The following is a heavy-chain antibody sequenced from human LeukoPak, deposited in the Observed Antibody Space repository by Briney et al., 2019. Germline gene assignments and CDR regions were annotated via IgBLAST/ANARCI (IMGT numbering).Heavy chain of an antibody. Sequence: GGSLRLPRARSRFTFHNYDMSWVPQAPGKGLEWASGISGSGANTYSADSVKGRFTITRDNSRNTLCLQVNSLRAEDTAVYYCAKSGNSAWIYFDYCGQGSLVSVSS. V-gene: IGHV3-23*01. CDR1: RFTFHNYD. D-gene: IGHD6-19*01. CDR3: AKSGNSAWIYFDY. J-gene: IGHJ4*02. CDR2: ISGSGANT.